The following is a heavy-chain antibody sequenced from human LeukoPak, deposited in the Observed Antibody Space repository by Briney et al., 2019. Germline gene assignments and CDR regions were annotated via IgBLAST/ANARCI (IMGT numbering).Heavy chain of an antibody. CDR2: INPNSGGT. CDR1: GYTFTGYY. J-gene: IGHJ3*02. V-gene: IGHV1-2*02. Sequence: ASVKVSCKASGYTFTGYYMHWVRQAPGQGLEWMGWINPNSGGTNYAQKFQGRVTMTRDTSISTAYMELSRLRSDDTAVYYCARDRGGVYTQRAFDIWGQGTMVTVSS. D-gene: IGHD3-10*01. CDR3: ARDRGGVYTQRAFDI.